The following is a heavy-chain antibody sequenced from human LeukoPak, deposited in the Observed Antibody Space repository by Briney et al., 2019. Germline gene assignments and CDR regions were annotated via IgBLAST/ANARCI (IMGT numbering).Heavy chain of an antibody. J-gene: IGHJ5*02. CDR1: GYSISSSYY. CDR2: IYYSGST. Sequence: SETLSLICTISGYSISSSYYWGWIRQPPGKGLEWIGSIYYSGSTYYNPSLKSRVTISVDTSKNQFSLKLSSVTAADTAVYYCARSLCSLLDYDFWSGYQNWFDPWGQGTLVTVSS. V-gene: IGHV4-38-2*02. D-gene: IGHD3-3*01. CDR3: ARSLCSLLDYDFWSGYQNWFDP.